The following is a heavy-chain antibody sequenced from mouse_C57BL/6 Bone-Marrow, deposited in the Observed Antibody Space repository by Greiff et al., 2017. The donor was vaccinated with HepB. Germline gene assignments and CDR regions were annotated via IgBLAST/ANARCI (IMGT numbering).Heavy chain of an antibody. D-gene: IGHD2-2*01. CDR1: EYEFPSHD. CDR2: INSDGGST. J-gene: IGHJ2*01. V-gene: IGHV5-2*03. Sequence: EVMLVESGGGLVQPGESLKLSCESNEYEFPSHDMSWVRKTPEKRLELVAAINSDGGSTYYPDTMERRFIISRDNTKKTLYLQMGSLRSEDTALYYCARDGYDGRDFDYWGQGTTLTVSS. CDR3: ARDGYDGRDFDY.